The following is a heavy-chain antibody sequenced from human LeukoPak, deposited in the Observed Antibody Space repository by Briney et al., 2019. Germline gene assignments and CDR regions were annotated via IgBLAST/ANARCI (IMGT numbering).Heavy chain of an antibody. J-gene: IGHJ4*02. D-gene: IGHD3-22*01. CDR1: GGSISSGGYY. V-gene: IGHV4-31*03. CDR3: ARESNYYDSSGYNLVDY. Sequence: PSETLSLTCTVSGGSISSGGYYWSWIRQHPGKGLEWIGYIYYSGSTYYNPSLKSRVTISVDTSKNQFSLKLSSVTAADTAVYYCARESNYYDSSGYNLVDYWGQGTLVTVSS. CDR2: IYYSGST.